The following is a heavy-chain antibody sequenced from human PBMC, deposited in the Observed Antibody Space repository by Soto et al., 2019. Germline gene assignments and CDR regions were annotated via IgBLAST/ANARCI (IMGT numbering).Heavy chain of an antibody. CDR3: ARAIAAAGTHRAFDI. J-gene: IGHJ3*02. CDR1: GYTFTSYG. V-gene: IGHV1-18*01. D-gene: IGHD6-13*01. CDR2: ISAYNGNT. Sequence: ASVKVSCKASGYTFTSYGISWVRQAPAQGLEWMGWISAYNGNTNYAQKLQGRVTMTTDTSTSTAYMELRSLRSDDTAVYYCARAIAAAGTHRAFDIWGKGTMVTVSS.